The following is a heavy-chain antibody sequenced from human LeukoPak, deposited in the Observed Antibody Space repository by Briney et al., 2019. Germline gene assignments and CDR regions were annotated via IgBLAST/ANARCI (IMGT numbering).Heavy chain of an antibody. CDR1: GFTFSSYS. CDR3: ATGLRIAAAGTEGSGFDY. Sequence: GGSLRLSCAASGFTFSSYSMSWVRQAPGKGLEWVSSISSSSSYIYYADSVKGRFNISRDNAKNSLYLQMNSLRAEDTAVYYCATGLRIAAAGTEGSGFDYWGQGTLVTVSS. J-gene: IGHJ4*02. D-gene: IGHD6-13*01. V-gene: IGHV3-21*01. CDR2: ISSSSSYI.